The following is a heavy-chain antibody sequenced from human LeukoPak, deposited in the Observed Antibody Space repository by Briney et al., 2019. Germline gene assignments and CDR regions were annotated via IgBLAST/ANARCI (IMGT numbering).Heavy chain of an antibody. D-gene: IGHD3-22*01. V-gene: IGHV4-4*02. J-gene: IGHJ4*02. Sequence: SGTLSLTCAVSGGSISNNNWWSWVRQPPGKGLEWIGEIYHSGSTNYNPSLKSRVTISVDKSKNQFSLKLSSVTAADTAVYYCAKKPTPYYYDSSGYYWGQGTLVTVSS. CDR2: IYHSGST. CDR1: GGSISNNNW. CDR3: AKKPTPYYYDSSGYY.